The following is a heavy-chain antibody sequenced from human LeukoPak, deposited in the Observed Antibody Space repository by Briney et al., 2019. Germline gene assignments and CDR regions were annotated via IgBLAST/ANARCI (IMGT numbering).Heavy chain of an antibody. J-gene: IGHJ4*02. D-gene: IGHD1-7*01. CDR3: ARGHHKYNWNYLLRKFDY. Sequence: ASVKVSCKASGYTFTSNSINWVRQAPGQGLEWMGWISTNTGNPTYAQGFTGRFVFSMDTSVSTAYLEISSLKAEDTAVYYCARGHHKYNWNYLLRKFDYWDQGTLVTVSS. CDR2: ISTNTGNP. CDR1: GYTFTSNS. V-gene: IGHV7-4-1*02.